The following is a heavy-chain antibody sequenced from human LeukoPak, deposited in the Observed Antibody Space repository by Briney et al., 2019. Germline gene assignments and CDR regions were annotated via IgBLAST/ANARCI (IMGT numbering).Heavy chain of an antibody. D-gene: IGHD5-18*01. V-gene: IGHV4-34*01. CDR1: GGSFSGYY. CDR3: ARQSGYSSGNYYFDY. CDR2: INHSGST. Sequence: SETLSLTCAVYGGSFSGYYWSWIRQPPGKGLEWIGEINHSGSTNYNPSLKSRVTISVDTSKNQFSLKLSSVTAADTAVYYCARQSGYSSGNYYFDYWGPGTLVTVSP. J-gene: IGHJ4*02.